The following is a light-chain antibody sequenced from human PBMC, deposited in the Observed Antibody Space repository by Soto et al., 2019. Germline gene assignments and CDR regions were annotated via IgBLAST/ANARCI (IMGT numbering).Light chain of an antibody. Sequence: QSALTQPASVSGSPGQSITISCTGTSSDVGGYNYVSWYQQHPGRAPQLMIYDVSHRPSGVSNRFSGSRSGNTASLTISGLQAEDAADYYCSSYAPSTPVLFGGGTQLTVL. CDR2: DVS. CDR3: SSYAPSTPVL. V-gene: IGLV2-14*03. CDR1: SSDVGGYNY. J-gene: IGLJ7*01.